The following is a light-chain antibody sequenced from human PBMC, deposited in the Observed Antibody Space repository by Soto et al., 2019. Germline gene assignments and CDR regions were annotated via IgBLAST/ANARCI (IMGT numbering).Light chain of an antibody. Sequence: EIVMTHSPATLSVSPGERATLSCRASQSVSSNLAWYQQKPGQAPRLLIYGASTRATGIPARFSGSGSGTELTRAISSLQSEDFAVYYCQQRANWHLTVGPGTKVDIK. CDR3: QQRANWHLT. CDR2: GAS. CDR1: QSVSSN. J-gene: IGKJ3*01. V-gene: IGKV3-15*01.